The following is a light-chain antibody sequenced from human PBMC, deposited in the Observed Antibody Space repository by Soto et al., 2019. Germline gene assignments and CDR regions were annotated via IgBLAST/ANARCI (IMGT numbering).Light chain of an antibody. CDR3: QQCDQIPLT. CDR1: QDISNC. Sequence: DIQMTQSPSSLSASVGDRVTITCQASQDISNCLNWYQQKPGKAPKLLIYDASKLETGVPSRFSGSGSATDFTLTISSLQAEDIARYYWQQCDQIPLTFGVGTKVEIK. J-gene: IGKJ4*01. CDR2: DAS. V-gene: IGKV1-33*01.